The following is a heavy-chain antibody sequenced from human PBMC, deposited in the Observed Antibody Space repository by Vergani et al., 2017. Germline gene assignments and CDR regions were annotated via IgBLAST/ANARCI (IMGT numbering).Heavy chain of an antibody. Sequence: QVQLVQSGAEVKKPGASVKVSCKASGYTFTSYGISWVRQAPGQGLEWMGWISAYNGNTNYAQKLQGRVTMTTDTSTSTAYMELRSLRSDDTAVYYCARGWLYDDSSGSNVYYGMDVWGQGTTVTVSS. J-gene: IGHJ6*02. D-gene: IGHD3-22*01. CDR3: ARGWLYDDSSGSNVYYGMDV. CDR1: GYTFTSYG. V-gene: IGHV1-18*01. CDR2: ISAYNGNT.